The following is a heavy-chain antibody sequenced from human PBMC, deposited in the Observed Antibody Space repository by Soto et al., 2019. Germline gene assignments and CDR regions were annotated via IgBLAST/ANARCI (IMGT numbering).Heavy chain of an antibody. Sequence: QVQLVQSGAEVKKPGASVKVSCKASGYTFTSYGISWVRQAPGQGLEWMGWISAYNGNTNYAQKLQGRVTMTTDTSTSTAYMELRSMRLQCTAVYYSARQSSSRGHDYWGQGTLVTVSS. V-gene: IGHV1-18*01. CDR1: GYTFTSYG. CDR2: ISAYNGNT. D-gene: IGHD6-13*01. J-gene: IGHJ4*02. CDR3: ARQSSSRGHDY.